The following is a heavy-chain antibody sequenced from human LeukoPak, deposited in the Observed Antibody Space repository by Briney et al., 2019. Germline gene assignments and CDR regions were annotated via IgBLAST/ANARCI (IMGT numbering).Heavy chain of an antibody. CDR1: GSLFTSYW. CDR2: IDPSDSYT. CDR3: ARQGLWFGELLPFDY. Sequence: GESLGISCKGPGSLFTSYWISWVRQMPGKGLEWMGRIDPSDSYTNYSPSFQGHVTISADKSISTAYLQWSSLKASDTAMYYCARQGLWFGELLPFDYWGQGTLVTVSS. V-gene: IGHV5-10-1*01. J-gene: IGHJ4*02. D-gene: IGHD3-10*01.